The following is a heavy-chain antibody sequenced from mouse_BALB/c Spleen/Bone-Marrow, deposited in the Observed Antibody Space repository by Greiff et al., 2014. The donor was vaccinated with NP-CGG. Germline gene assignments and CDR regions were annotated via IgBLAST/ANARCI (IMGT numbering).Heavy chain of an antibody. CDR1: GFNIKDTY. J-gene: IGHJ3*01. CDR3: AIYYYGSSGFAY. V-gene: IGHV14-3*02. D-gene: IGHD1-1*01. Sequence: VQLQQSGAELVKPGASVKLSCTASGFNIKDTYMHWVKQRPEQGLEWIGRIDPANGNTKYDPKFQGKATITADTSSNTAYLQLSSLTSEDTAVYYCAIYYYGSSGFAYWGQGTLVPVSA. CDR2: IDPANGNT.